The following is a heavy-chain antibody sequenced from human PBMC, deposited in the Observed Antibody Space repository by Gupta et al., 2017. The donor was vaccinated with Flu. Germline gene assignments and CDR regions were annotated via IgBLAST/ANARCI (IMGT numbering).Heavy chain of an antibody. CDR2: IVVGSAKT. V-gene: IGHV1-58*01. D-gene: IGHD3-22*01. Sequence: RLEWIGWIVVGSAKTNFAQKFQEKVTLTRDMSTSTVYMELSSLRSEDTAMYYCAASSYYDSSGYDKENDAFDIWGQGTMVTVSS. CDR3: AASSYYDSSGYDKENDAFDI. J-gene: IGHJ3*02.